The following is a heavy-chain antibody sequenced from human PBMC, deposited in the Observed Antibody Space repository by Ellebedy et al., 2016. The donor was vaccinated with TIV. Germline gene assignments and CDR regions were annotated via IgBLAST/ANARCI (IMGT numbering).Heavy chain of an antibody. D-gene: IGHD1-14*01. CDR1: AYSFINYW. CDR3: AKLGHRATPDDS. V-gene: IGHV5-51*01. CDR2: IDLSYSDT. Sequence: GESLKISCQGSAYSFINYWIVWVRQMPGRGLELIGIIDLSYSDTRYSPSFQGPVTISADRSVTTAYRHCNSLKPSDTAVYYCAKLGHRATPDDSWGQGTLVTVSS. J-gene: IGHJ4*02.